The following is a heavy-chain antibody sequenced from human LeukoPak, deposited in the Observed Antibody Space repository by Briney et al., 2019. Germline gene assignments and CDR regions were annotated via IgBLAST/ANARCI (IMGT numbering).Heavy chain of an antibody. Sequence: GGSLRLSCAASGFTFDDYAMHRVRQAPGKGLEWVSGISWNSGSIGYADSVKGRFTISRDNAKNSLYLQMNSLRAEDTALYYCAKDRRQYSSSWHFDYWGQGTLVTVSS. CDR1: GFTFDDYA. D-gene: IGHD6-13*01. CDR2: ISWNSGSI. V-gene: IGHV3-9*01. CDR3: AKDRRQYSSSWHFDY. J-gene: IGHJ4*02.